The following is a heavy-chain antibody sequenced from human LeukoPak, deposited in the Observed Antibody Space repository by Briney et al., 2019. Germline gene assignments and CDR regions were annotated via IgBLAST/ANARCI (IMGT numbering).Heavy chain of an antibody. Sequence: PGGSLRLSCAASGFTFSTTAMGWVRQAPGKGLEWVSSISSSSSYIYYADSVKGRFTISRDNAKNSLYLQTNSLRAEDTAVYYCARDWPRPYDFWSGSNWFDPWGQGTLVTVSS. CDR2: ISSSSSYI. CDR1: GFTFSTTA. CDR3: ARDWPRPYDFWSGSNWFDP. D-gene: IGHD3-3*01. V-gene: IGHV3-21*01. J-gene: IGHJ5*02.